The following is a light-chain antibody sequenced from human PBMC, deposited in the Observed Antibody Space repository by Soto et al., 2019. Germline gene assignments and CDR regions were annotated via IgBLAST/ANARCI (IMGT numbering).Light chain of an antibody. V-gene: IGKV3-20*01. CDR3: QQYGSSSWT. Sequence: IVLTQSPGTLSFSPCKRDNLSFRASQSISSSYLAWYQQRPGQAPRLLIYGASSRAPGIPDRFSGSGSGTEFTLTISRLEPEDFAVYYCQQYGSSSWTFGQGTKVDIK. J-gene: IGKJ1*01. CDR2: GAS. CDR1: QSISSSY.